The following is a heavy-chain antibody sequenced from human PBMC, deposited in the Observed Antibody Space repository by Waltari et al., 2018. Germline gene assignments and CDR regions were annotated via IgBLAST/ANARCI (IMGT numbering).Heavy chain of an antibody. D-gene: IGHD6-19*01. CDR2: IRTKTDNATA. CDR3: MVSAVVGSSGVDY. J-gene: IGHJ4*02. Sequence: EVQLVESGGGLVQPGRSLRLSCLTYGFSFRNYSFAWVRQAPGKGLEWVGFIRTKTDNATAEYAASVKGRFTLSRDDSRSIAYLQMDSLKAEDTAVYYCMVSAVVGSSGVDYWGQGTLVTVSS. CDR1: GFSFRNYS. V-gene: IGHV3-49*04.